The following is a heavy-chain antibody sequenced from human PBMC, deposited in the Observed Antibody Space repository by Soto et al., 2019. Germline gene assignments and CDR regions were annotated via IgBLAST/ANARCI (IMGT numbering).Heavy chain of an antibody. Sequence: QVQLVESGGGVVQPGRSLRLSCAASGFTFSNFGMHWVRQAPGKGLAWVAAVSYDGSDKYYADSVKGRFTISRDSSKNTLYLLMNTLTSEDTAVYYCAKDRSGWDFNYYFDYWGQGTLVTVSS. D-gene: IGHD6-19*01. CDR2: VSYDGSDK. CDR1: GFTFSNFG. CDR3: AKDRSGWDFNYYFDY. V-gene: IGHV3-30*18. J-gene: IGHJ4*02.